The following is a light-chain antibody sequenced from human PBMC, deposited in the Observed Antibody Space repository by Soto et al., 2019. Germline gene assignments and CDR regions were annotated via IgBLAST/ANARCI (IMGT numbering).Light chain of an antibody. Sequence: EIVVTQSPATLSVSPVERATLSCRASQSVGNNFPWYQQKPGQAPRLLIFATSTRATGVPARFSGSGSGTEFTLTISSLQSEDFAVYYCQQYGDWPLTFGGGAKVEIE. CDR2: ATS. CDR3: QQYGDWPLT. CDR1: QSVGNN. V-gene: IGKV3-15*01. J-gene: IGKJ4*01.